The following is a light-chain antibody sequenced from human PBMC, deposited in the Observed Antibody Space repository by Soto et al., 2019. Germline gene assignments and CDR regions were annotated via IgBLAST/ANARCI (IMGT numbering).Light chain of an antibody. CDR2: KAS. CDR1: QSITDW. V-gene: IGKV1-5*03. CDR3: QYWDDYSWT. J-gene: IGKJ1*01. Sequence: DIKMTQSPSTLSASVGDRVTITCRASQSITDWLAWYQQKPGKAPKLLIYKASNLEGGGPSRFSGSGSGTEFTRTISSVQPDDFAAYYCQYWDDYSWTFGQGTKVEI.